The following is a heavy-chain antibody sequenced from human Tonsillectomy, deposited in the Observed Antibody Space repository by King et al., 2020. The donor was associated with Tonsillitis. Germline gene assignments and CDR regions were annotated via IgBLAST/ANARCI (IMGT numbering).Heavy chain of an antibody. V-gene: IGHV1-2*02. CDR3: ATESMMGLYFDY. J-gene: IGHJ4*02. CDR2: INPNTGGT. CDR1: GYRFTGYF. Sequence: QLVQSGTEVKKPGASVKVSCKSSGYRFTGYFMHWVRQAPGQGLEWMGWINPNTGGTNYAQKFQGRVAMTRDTSVSTAYMELSRLRSDDTAVYYCATESMMGLYFDYWGQGTLVTVSS. D-gene: IGHD3-16*01.